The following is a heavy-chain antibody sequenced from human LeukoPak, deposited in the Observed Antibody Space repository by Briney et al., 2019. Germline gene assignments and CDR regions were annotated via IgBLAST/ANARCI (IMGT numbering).Heavy chain of an antibody. D-gene: IGHD3-10*01. V-gene: IGHV4-59*01. CDR3: ARDLTMVRGAEGPI. CDR2: IYYSGST. J-gene: IGHJ3*02. CDR1: GGSISSYY. Sequence: SETLSLTCSVWGGSISSYYWIWIRRPPGKGLEWIGYIYYSGSTNYNPSLKSRVTISVDKSKNQFSLKLISVTAADTAVYYCARDLTMVRGAEGPIWGQGTMVTVST.